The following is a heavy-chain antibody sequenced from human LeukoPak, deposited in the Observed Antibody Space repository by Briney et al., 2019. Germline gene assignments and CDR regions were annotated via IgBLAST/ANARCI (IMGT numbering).Heavy chain of an antibody. CDR3: ARLTNHYFDY. J-gene: IGHJ4*02. CDR2: IYPGDSNT. D-gene: IGHD4-11*01. CDR1: GYSFTSYW. V-gene: IGHV5-51*01. Sequence: GESLKISCQVSGYSFTSYWIAWVRQMPGKGLEWMGIIYPGDSNTRYSPSFQGQVTISVDTSINTAYLQWISLKASDTAIYYCARLTNHYFDYWGQGTLVTVSS.